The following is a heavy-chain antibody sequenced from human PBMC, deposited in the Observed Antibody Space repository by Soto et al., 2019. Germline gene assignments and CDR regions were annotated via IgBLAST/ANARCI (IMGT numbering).Heavy chain of an antibody. CDR3: AKDLTGSGYDFVTNY. CDR1: GRSFSGYY. V-gene: IGHV3-23*01. J-gene: IGHJ4*02. D-gene: IGHD5-12*01. CDR2: ISGSGGST. Sequence: LSLTCAVYGRSFSGYYWSWVRQAPGKGLEWVSAISGSGGSTYYADSVKGRFTISRDNSKNTLYLQMNSLRAEDTAVYYYAKDLTGSGYDFVTNYWGQVTLVTLSS.